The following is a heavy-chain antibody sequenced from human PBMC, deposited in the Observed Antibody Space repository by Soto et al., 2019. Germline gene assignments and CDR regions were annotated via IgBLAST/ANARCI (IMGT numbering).Heavy chain of an antibody. V-gene: IGHV1-69*13. CDR3: ARDFGPPQALDI. D-gene: IGHD3-10*01. Sequence: GASVKVSCKASGGTFSSYAISWVRQAPGQGLEWMGGIIPIFGTANYAQKFQGRVTITADESTSTAYMELSSLRSEDTAVYYCARDFGPPQALDIWGQGTMVTVSS. CDR2: IIPIFGTA. CDR1: GGTFSSYA. J-gene: IGHJ3*02.